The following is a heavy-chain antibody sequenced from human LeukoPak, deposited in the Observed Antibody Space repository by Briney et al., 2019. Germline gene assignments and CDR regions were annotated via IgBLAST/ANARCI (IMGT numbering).Heavy chain of an antibody. V-gene: IGHV3-48*03. Sequence: GGSLRLSCIASGFAFNSYEMNWVRQAPGKGLEWVSYISSSGSIKHYADSVKGRFTISRGNAKNSLYLQMNSLRAEDTAVYYCARGVERFGELKEDAFDIWGQGTMVTVSS. D-gene: IGHD3-10*01. CDR1: GFAFNSYE. J-gene: IGHJ3*02. CDR2: ISSSGSIK. CDR3: ARGVERFGELKEDAFDI.